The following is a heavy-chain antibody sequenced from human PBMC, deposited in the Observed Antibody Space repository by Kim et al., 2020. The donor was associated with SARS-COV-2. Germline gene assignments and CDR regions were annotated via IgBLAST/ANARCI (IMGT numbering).Heavy chain of an antibody. J-gene: IGHJ4*02. Sequence: NYAQKCQGRVTSTADESTSTAYMELGSLRSEDTAVYYCARGTVTTSASDYWGQGTLVTVSS. D-gene: IGHD4-17*01. V-gene: IGHV1-69*01. CDR3: ARGTVTTSASDY.